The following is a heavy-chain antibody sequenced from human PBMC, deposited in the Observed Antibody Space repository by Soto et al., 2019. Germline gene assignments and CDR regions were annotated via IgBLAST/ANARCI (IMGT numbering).Heavy chain of an antibody. V-gene: IGHV3-53*01. Sequence: GGSLRLSCAASGFTVSNNYMTWVRQAPGKGLEWVSFIYSSGSTYYADSVKGRFTISRDNSKNTLYLQMNSLRAEDTAVYYCARARSTAAGLFDYWGLGTLVTVSS. CDR2: IYSSGST. CDR1: GFTVSNNY. D-gene: IGHD6-13*01. J-gene: IGHJ4*02. CDR3: ARARSTAAGLFDY.